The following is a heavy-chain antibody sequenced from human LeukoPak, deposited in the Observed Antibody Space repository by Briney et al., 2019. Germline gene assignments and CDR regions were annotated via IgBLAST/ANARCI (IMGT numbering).Heavy chain of an antibody. CDR2: ISSSSSYI. V-gene: IGHV3-21*01. CDR1: GFTFSSYS. J-gene: IGHJ3*02. CDR3: ARDDGDSDAFDI. Sequence: RGSLRLSCAASGFTFSSYSMNGVRQAPGKGLEWVSSISSSSSYIYYADSVKGRFTISRDNAKNSLYLQMNSLRAEDTAVYYCARDDGDSDAFDIWGQGTMVTVSS. D-gene: IGHD4-17*01.